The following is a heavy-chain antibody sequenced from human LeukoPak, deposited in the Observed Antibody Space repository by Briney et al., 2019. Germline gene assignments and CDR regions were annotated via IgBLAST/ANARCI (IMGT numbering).Heavy chain of an antibody. CDR1: GYSFTSYW. Sequence: GESLKISCKGSGYSFTSYWIGWVRQIPGKGLEWMGIIYPGDSDTRYSPSFQGQVTISADKSISTVYLQWSSLKASDTAMYYCARQSRDGSKTRGYYFDYWGQGTLVTVSS. J-gene: IGHJ4*02. CDR3: ARQSRDGSKTRGYYFDY. D-gene: IGHD3-10*01. V-gene: IGHV5-51*01. CDR2: IYPGDSDT.